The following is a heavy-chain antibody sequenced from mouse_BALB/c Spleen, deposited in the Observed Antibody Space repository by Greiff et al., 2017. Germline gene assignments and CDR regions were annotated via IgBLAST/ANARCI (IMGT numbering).Heavy chain of an antibody. V-gene: IGHV5-9-3*01. CDR2: ISSGGSYT. J-gene: IGHJ4*01. CDR1: GFTFSSYA. Sequence: EVQRVESGGGLVKPGGSLKLSCAASGFTFSSYAMSWVRQTPEKRLEWVATISSGGSYTYYPDSVKGRFTISRDNAKNTLYLQMSSLRSEDTAMYYCARQTDHYAMDYWGQGTSVTVSS. CDR3: ARQTDHYAMDY.